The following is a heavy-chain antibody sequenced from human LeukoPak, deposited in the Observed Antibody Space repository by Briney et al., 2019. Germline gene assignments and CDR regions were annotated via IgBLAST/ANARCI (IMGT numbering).Heavy chain of an antibody. CDR3: ATFGVGSGYSGSYPFDY. V-gene: IGHV4-39*07. CDR1: GGSLISDTYY. J-gene: IGHJ4*02. Sequence: PSETLSLTCTVSGGSLISDTYYWAWIRQPPGKGLEWIGNLYYSGSTYYNPSLKSRVTMSVDTSKNQFSLKLSSVTAADTAVYYCATFGVGSGYSGSYPFDYWGQGTLVTVSS. D-gene: IGHD1-26*01. CDR2: LYYSGST.